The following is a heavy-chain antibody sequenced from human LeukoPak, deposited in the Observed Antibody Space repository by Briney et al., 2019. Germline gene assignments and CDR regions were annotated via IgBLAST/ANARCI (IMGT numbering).Heavy chain of an antibody. D-gene: IGHD3-10*01. Sequence: ASVKVSCKVSGYTLTELSMHWVRQAPGKGLEWMGGFDPEDGETIYAQKFQGRVTMTEDTSTDTAYMELSSLRSEDTAVYYCATGRIMVRGVIAKGLNWFDPWGQGTLVTVSS. V-gene: IGHV1-24*01. CDR2: FDPEDGET. CDR3: ATGRIMVRGVIAKGLNWFDP. CDR1: GYTLTELS. J-gene: IGHJ5*02.